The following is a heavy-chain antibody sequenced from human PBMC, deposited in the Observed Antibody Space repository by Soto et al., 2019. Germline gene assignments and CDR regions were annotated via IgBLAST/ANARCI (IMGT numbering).Heavy chain of an antibody. Sequence: QVQLVQSGAEVKKPGSSVKVSCKASGGTFSSYTISWVRQAPGQGLEWMGRIIPIFDVSNYAQNFQGRVTINADKSMSTAYMELSSLTSEDTAVYYCETTNSSWSPGRLDFWGHGTLVAVSS. J-gene: IGHJ4*01. CDR1: GGTFSSYT. D-gene: IGHD6-6*01. CDR2: IIPIFDVS. V-gene: IGHV1-69*02. CDR3: ETTNSSWSPGRLDF.